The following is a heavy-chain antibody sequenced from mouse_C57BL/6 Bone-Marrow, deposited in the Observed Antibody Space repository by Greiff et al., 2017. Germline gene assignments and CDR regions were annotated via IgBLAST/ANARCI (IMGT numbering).Heavy chain of an antibody. J-gene: IGHJ2*01. D-gene: IGHD2-1*01. Sequence: QVQLQQPGAELVKPGASVKLSCKASGYTFTSYWMHWVKQRPGQGLEWIGMIHPNSGSTNYNEKFKGKATLTVDKSSSTAYMQLSSLTSEDTAVYYCARWGNYGYWGQGTTLTVSS. CDR2: IHPNSGST. CDR1: GYTFTSYW. V-gene: IGHV1-64*01. CDR3: ARWGNYGY.